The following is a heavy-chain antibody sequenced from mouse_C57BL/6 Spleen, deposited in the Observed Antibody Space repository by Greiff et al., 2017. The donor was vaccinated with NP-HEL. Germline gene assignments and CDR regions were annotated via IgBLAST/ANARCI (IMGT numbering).Heavy chain of an antibody. CDR3: ARIYYYGYWYFDV. CDR2: ISNGGGST. V-gene: IGHV5-12*01. CDR1: GFTFSDYY. D-gene: IGHD1-1*01. J-gene: IGHJ1*03. Sequence: DVKLVESGGGLVQPGGSLKLSCAASGFTFSDYYMYWVRQTPEKRLEWVAYISNGGGSTYYPDTVKGRFTISRDNAKNTLYLQMSRLKSEDTAMYYCARIYYYGYWYFDVWGTGTTVTVSS.